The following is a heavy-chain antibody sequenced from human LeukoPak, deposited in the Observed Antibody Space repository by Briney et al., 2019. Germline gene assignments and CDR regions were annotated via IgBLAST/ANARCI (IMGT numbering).Heavy chain of an antibody. J-gene: IGHJ3*02. D-gene: IGHD6-13*01. Sequence: GGSLRLSCAASGFTFSSYAMSWVRQAPGKGLEWVSAISGSGGSTYYADSVKGRFTISRDNSKNTLYLQMNSLRAEDTAVYYCAKTGHRSSWYYSAFDIWGQGTMVTVSS. V-gene: IGHV3-23*01. CDR2: ISGSGGST. CDR1: GFTFSSYA. CDR3: AKTGHRSSWYYSAFDI.